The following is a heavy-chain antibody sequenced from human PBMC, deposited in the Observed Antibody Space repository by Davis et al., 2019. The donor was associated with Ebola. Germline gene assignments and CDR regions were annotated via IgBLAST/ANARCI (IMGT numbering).Heavy chain of an antibody. J-gene: IGHJ3*02. Sequence: SETLSLTCTVSGGSISSYYWSWIRQPPGKGLEWIGYIYYSGSTNYNPSLKSRVTISVDTSKNQFSLKLSSVTAADTAVYYCARAGFHYYDSSGYYSLHAFDIWGQGTMVTVSS. V-gene: IGHV4-59*01. D-gene: IGHD3-22*01. CDR3: ARAGFHYYDSSGYYSLHAFDI. CDR1: GGSISSYY. CDR2: IYYSGST.